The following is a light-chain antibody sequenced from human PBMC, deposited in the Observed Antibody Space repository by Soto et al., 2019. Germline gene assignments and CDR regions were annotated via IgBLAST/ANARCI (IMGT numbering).Light chain of an antibody. J-gene: IGKJ4*01. V-gene: IGKV3-11*01. CDR2: DAS. CDR3: QQRSNWPPELT. CDR1: QSVATY. Sequence: IVLSQSPATLSLTPGGRATLSCRANQSVATYLAWYKQKPGQAPRLLIYDASKRATGLPARFSGSGSGTDFTLTISSLEAEDFAVYYCQQRSNWPPELTFGGGTKVDI.